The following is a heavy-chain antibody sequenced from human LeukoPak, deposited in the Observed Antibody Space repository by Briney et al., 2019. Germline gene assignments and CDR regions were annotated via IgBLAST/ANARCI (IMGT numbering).Heavy chain of an antibody. D-gene: IGHD3-10*01. CDR2: IRSKANSYTT. Sequence: PGGSLRLSCAASGFTFSDHYMDWARQAPGKGLEWVGRIRSKANSYTTEYGASVKGRFTISGDDSKNSLYLQMNSLKTEDTAVYYRARAPFYGSGAFPAYWGQGTLVTVSS. V-gene: IGHV3-72*01. CDR1: GFTFSDHY. CDR3: ARAPFYGSGAFPAY. J-gene: IGHJ4*02.